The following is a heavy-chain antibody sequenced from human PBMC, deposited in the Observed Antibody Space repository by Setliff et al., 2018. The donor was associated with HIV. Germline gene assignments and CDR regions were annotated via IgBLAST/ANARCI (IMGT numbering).Heavy chain of an antibody. CDR2: VYYSGST. Sequence: SETLSLTCSVSGGSIEFSSYYWGWIRQPPGKGLEWIGSVYYSGSTYYNPSLKSRLTISVDTSTNKFSLKLSSVTAADTAVYYCARLRGLNLEPFDYWGQGTLGTVS. V-gene: IGHV4-39*01. J-gene: IGHJ4*02. D-gene: IGHD1-1*01. CDR3: ARLRGLNLEPFDY. CDR1: GGSIEFSSYY.